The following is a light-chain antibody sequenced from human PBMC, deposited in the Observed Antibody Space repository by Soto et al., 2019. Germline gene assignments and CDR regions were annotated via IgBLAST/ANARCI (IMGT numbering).Light chain of an antibody. CDR3: QRSFRTPLT. V-gene: IGKV1-39*01. Sequence: DIPMTQSPSSLSASVGDRVTITCRASQSISSYLNWYQQKPGKDPKLLIYAASSLQSGVTSRFSGSGSVTDFTLTISSLQPEDFATYYCQRSFRTPLTFGGGTKVEIK. CDR2: AAS. CDR1: QSISSY. J-gene: IGKJ4*01.